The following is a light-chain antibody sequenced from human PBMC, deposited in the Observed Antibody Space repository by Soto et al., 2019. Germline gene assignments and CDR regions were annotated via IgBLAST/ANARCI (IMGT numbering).Light chain of an antibody. CDR1: QSVSST. V-gene: IGKV3-20*01. Sequence: EIVLTQSPGTLSLSPWERATLSCRASQSVSSTLAWYQHKPGQSPRLLIYGASIRATGIPDRFSGSGSGTDFTLTIRRLEFEDFALYYFQQFGGSYTFGQGTKLVMK. J-gene: IGKJ2*01. CDR3: QQFGGSYT. CDR2: GAS.